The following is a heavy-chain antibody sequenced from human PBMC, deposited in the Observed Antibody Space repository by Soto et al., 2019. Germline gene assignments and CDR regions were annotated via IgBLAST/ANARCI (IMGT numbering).Heavy chain of an antibody. D-gene: IGHD3-22*01. CDR3: AKTGYYYDSSGYYYGDY. Sequence: SETLSLTCTVSGGSISSSSYYCFLIRQPPVNWLECIGSIYYSGSTYYNPSLKSRVTISVDTSKNQFSLKLSSVTAADTAVYYCAKTGYYYDSSGYYYGDYWGQGTLVTVSS. CDR1: GGSISSSSYY. CDR2: IYYSGST. J-gene: IGHJ4*02. V-gene: IGHV4-39*01.